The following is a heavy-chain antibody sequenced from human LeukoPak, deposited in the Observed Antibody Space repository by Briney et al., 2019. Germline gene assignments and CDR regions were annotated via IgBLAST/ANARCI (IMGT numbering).Heavy chain of an antibody. CDR2: IYNTGTT. V-gene: IGHV4-59*01. CDR1: GGSINTFY. CDR3: ARDGRLDY. J-gene: IGHJ4*02. Sequence: PSETLSLTCTVSGGSINTFYWSWLRQTPGKGLEWIGYIYNTGTTKYNPSLKSRAAMSMDTSKNQFSLKLSSVTTADTAIYYCARDGRLDYWGQGTLVTVSS.